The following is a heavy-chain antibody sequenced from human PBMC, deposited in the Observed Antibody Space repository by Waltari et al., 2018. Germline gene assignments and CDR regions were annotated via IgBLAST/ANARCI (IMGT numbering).Heavy chain of an antibody. CDR2: INFNTGGT. J-gene: IGHJ6*02. D-gene: IGHD5-12*01. CDR1: GTTLSGYL. CDR3: ATDRGGYPGMDV. Sequence: QVLLAQSGAEVKMPGASVTVSCSGTTLSGYLLHLVRQAPGQGLEWMGWINFNTGGTLYAQKFQGRVTMTRDTSIATAYMELSGLRYDDTAVYYCATDRGGYPGMDVWGQGTTVTVSS. V-gene: IGHV1-2*02.